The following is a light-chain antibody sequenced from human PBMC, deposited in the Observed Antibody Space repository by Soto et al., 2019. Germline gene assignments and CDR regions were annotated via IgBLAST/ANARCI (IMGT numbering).Light chain of an antibody. CDR3: QEYDRYSST. V-gene: IGKV1-5*01. CDR1: QSISNY. J-gene: IGKJ2*01. CDR2: DAS. Sequence: DIQMTQSPSTLSASVGDRVTITCRASQSISNYLAWYQQKPGKAPKVLIYDASSFESGVPLRFSGSGSGTEFTLTIGSLQPDDFATYYCQEYDRYSSTFGQGTKLQSK.